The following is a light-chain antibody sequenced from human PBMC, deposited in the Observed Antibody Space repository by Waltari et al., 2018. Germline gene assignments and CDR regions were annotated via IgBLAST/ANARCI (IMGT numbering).Light chain of an antibody. J-gene: IGLJ2*01. CDR1: SSDVGAYNY. CDR2: EVS. Sequence: QSALTQPASVSGSPGQSITISCTGSSSDVGAYNYVSWYQQHPGKAPKVMIYEVSNRPSGVSHRFSGSKSGNTASLTISGLQAEDEADYYCCSYAGSYNLVFGGGTKLTVL. V-gene: IGLV2-14*01. CDR3: CSYAGSYNLV.